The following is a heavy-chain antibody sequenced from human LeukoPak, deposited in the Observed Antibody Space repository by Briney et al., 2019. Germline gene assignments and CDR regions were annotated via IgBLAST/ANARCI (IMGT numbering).Heavy chain of an antibody. CDR2: IYYRGNT. Sequence: SETLSLTCTVSGDSISSYNYFWGWIRQPPGRGLEWDGSIYYRGNTYYNPSLKSRVTLSADTSKNQFSLKVTSVTAADTAVYYCARASSDYYWDFDYWGQGALVTVSS. V-gene: IGHV4-39*01. D-gene: IGHD3-22*01. CDR3: ARASSDYYWDFDY. CDR1: GDSISSYNYF. J-gene: IGHJ4*02.